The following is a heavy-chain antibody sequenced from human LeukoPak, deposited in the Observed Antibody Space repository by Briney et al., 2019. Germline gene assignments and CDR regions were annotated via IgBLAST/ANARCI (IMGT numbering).Heavy chain of an antibody. CDR1: GFTVNSNY. CDR3: ARGYQIDY. Sequence: GGSLRLSCAASGFTVNSNYMSWVRQAPGKGLEWVSVVYSGDRTYYADSVKGRFTISRDDSTNTLYLLMNSLRAEDTAVYYCARGYQIDYWGQGTLVTVSS. CDR2: VYSGDRT. D-gene: IGHD2-2*01. V-gene: IGHV3-66*01. J-gene: IGHJ4*02.